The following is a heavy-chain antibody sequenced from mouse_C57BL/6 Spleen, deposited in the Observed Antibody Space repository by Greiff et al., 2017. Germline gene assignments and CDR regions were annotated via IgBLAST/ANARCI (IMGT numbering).Heavy chain of an antibody. Sequence: VQLQQSGPELVKPGASVKISCKASGYSFTGYYMNWVKQSPEKSLEWIGEINPSTGGTTYNQKFKAKATLTVDKSSSAAYMQLKSLTSEDAADYYCARLGGSFYAMGYWGKGTSVTVSS. CDR1: GYSFTGYY. CDR2: INPSTGGT. CDR3: ARLGGSFYAMGY. J-gene: IGHJ4*01. D-gene: IGHD1-1*01. V-gene: IGHV1-42*01.